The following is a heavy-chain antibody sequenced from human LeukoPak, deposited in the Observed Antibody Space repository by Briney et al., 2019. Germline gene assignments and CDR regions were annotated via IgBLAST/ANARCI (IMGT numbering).Heavy chain of an antibody. Sequence: ASVKVSCKASGYTFTSYYMHWVRQAPGQGLEWMGIINPSGGSTSYAQKFKGRVTMTRDMSTSTVYMELSSLRSEDTAVYYCARDRGYCSSTSCYAGRWFDPWGQGTLVTVSS. CDR2: INPSGGST. CDR3: ARDRGYCSSTSCYAGRWFDP. V-gene: IGHV1-46*01. CDR1: GYTFTSYY. J-gene: IGHJ5*02. D-gene: IGHD2-2*01.